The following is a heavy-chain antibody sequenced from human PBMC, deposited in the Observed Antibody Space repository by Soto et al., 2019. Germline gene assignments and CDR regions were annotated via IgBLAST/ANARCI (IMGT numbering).Heavy chain of an antibody. J-gene: IGHJ5*01. V-gene: IGHV3-7*03. CDR2: IKEDGSEK. CDR1: GFTFSRYW. D-gene: IGHD3-22*01. Sequence: PGGSLRVSCAASGFTFSRYWMSWVRQAPGKGLEWVANIKEDGSEKYYVDSVKGRFTISRDNAKYSVYLQMNSLRAEDTAVYYCARAWSYYDNSGYSDSWGQGT. CDR3: ARAWSYYDNSGYSDS.